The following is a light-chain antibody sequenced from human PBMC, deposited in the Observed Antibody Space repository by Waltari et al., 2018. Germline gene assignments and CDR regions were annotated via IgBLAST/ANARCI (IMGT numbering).Light chain of an antibody. V-gene: IGKV3-15*01. CDR2: GAS. Sequence: IVMTQSPLTLSVSPGEGATLSCRASQSIRSSLAWYQQRPGQAPRLLIYGASTRATGIAARFRGSGYGTEFSLTISSLQSEDFGIYYCQHYVGWPPAYTFGQGTKLEIK. CDR1: QSIRSS. CDR3: QHYVGWPPAYT. J-gene: IGKJ2*01.